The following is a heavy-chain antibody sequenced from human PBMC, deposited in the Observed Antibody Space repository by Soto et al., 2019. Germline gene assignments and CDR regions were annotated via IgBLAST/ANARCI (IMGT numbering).Heavy chain of an antibody. V-gene: IGHV1-69*13. CDR2: IIPIFGTP. CDR1: GGSFSSYA. J-gene: IGHJ4*02. Sequence: ASVKVSCKASGGSFSSYAISWVRQAPGQGLEWMGGIIPIFGTPSYAQKFQGRVTITADESTSTAYMELSSLRSEDTAVYYCARGYRSSSGRFDNWGQGTLVTVSS. D-gene: IGHD6-6*01. CDR3: ARGYRSSSGRFDN.